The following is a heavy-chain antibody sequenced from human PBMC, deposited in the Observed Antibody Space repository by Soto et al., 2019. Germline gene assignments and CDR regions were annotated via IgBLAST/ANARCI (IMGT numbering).Heavy chain of an antibody. Sequence: SETLSLTCTVSGGSITSGGYYWTWICQRPGKGLEWIGYIYYSGSTYYNPSLKSRVTISVDTSKNRFSLKLRSVTAADTAIYYCAREGAGYSAVYHYGPFDIWGQGTMVTVSS. J-gene: IGHJ3*02. D-gene: IGHD3-10*01. CDR1: GGSITSGGYY. CDR3: AREGAGYSAVYHYGPFDI. CDR2: IYYSGST. V-gene: IGHV4-31*03.